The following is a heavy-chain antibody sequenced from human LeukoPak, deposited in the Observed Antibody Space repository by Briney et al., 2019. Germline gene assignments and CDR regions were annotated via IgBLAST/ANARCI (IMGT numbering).Heavy chain of an antibody. CDR3: AKDRSSSWYGFDY. CDR1: GFTFSSYA. CDR2: ISDTGGST. Sequence: GGSLRLSCAASGFTFSSYAMNWVRQAPGKGLKWVSGISDTGGSTYYADSVKGRFTISRDNSKNTLYLQMNSLRAEDTAVYYCAKDRSSSWYGFDYWGQGTLVTVSS. D-gene: IGHD6-13*01. J-gene: IGHJ4*02. V-gene: IGHV3-23*01.